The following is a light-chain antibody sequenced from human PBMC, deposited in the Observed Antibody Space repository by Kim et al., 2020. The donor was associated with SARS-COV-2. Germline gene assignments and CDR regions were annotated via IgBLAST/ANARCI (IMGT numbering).Light chain of an antibody. CDR1: SGSIASNY. Sequence: KTVTIACTRSSGSIASNYVRWYQPRPGSAPTTVIYEDNHRPSGVPDRFSGSIDSSSNSASLTISGLKTEDEADYYCQSYDSSNHWVFGGGTQLTVL. CDR2: EDN. J-gene: IGLJ3*02. V-gene: IGLV6-57*03. CDR3: QSYDSSNHWV.